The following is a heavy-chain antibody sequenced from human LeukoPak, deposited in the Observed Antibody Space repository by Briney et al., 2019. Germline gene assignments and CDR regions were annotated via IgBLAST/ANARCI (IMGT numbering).Heavy chain of an antibody. D-gene: IGHD4/OR15-4a*01. J-gene: IGHJ4*02. CDR2: ISTYNGNT. Sequence: EASVKVSCTASGYTFTNYDINWVRQAPGQGLEWMGWISTYNGNTNYAQKLQGRVTMTTDTSTSTVYMELRSLGSDDTAVYYCAKIAYGANFFDYWGQGTLVTVSS. CDR3: AKIAYGANFFDY. V-gene: IGHV1-18*01. CDR1: GYTFTNYD.